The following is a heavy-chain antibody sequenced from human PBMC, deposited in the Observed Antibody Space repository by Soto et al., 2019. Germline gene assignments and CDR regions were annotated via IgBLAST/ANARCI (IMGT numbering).Heavy chain of an antibody. Sequence: ETLSLTCAVYGGSFSGYYWSWIRQPPGKGLEWIGEINHSGSTNYNPSLKSRVTISVDTSKNQFSLKLSSVTAADTAVYYCARVGLRNYYDSSGPIDYWGQGTLVTVPQ. CDR2: INHSGST. J-gene: IGHJ4*02. V-gene: IGHV4-34*01. CDR3: ARVGLRNYYDSSGPIDY. D-gene: IGHD3-22*01. CDR1: GGSFSGYY.